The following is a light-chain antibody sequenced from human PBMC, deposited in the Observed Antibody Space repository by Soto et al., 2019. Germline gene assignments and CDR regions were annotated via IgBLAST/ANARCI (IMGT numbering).Light chain of an antibody. V-gene: IGKV3-15*01. CDR2: GAY. CDR1: QSVSSN. Sequence: EIVITQSPATLSLSPGDSATLSCRASQSVSSNLAWYQQKPGQAPRLLIYGAYTRATGIPARFSGSGSGTEFTLTISSLQSEDFAVYYCQQYKNWPPSTFGQGTRLEIK. CDR3: QQYKNWPPST. J-gene: IGKJ5*01.